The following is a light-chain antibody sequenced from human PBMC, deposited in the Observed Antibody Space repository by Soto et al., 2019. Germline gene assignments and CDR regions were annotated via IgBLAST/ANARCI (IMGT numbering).Light chain of an antibody. Sequence: QSVLTQPPSVSGAPGQRVTISCTGDSSNIGAPYDVHWYQQLPGAVPKLLISGNSNRPSGVPDRFSGSKSGPSASLAITGLQAEDEADHYCQSYDSSLSGWVFGGGTKLTVL. J-gene: IGLJ3*02. CDR3: QSYDSSLSGWV. V-gene: IGLV1-40*01. CDR1: SSNIGAPYD. CDR2: GNS.